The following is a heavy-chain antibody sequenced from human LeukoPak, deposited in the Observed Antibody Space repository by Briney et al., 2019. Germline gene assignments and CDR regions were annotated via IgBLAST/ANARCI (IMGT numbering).Heavy chain of an antibody. CDR1: GLTFGDHY. V-gene: IGHV3-11*01. CDR3: ARGHYGLDV. Sequence: GGSLRLSCAASGLTFGDHYMRWIRLAPGKGREWISYTYNSDSNTYYADSVKGRFTMSRDNAKNSGFLQMNSLRVEDTAVYFCARGHYGLDVWGQGTTVTVSS. J-gene: IGHJ6*02. CDR2: TYNSDSNT.